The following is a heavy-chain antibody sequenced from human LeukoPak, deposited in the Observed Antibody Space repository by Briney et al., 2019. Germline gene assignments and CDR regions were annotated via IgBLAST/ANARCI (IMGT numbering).Heavy chain of an antibody. Sequence: PQTLSLTCAVSGGSISSGGYSWSWIRQPPGKGLEWIGYIYQSGSTYYNPSLKSRVTISVDRSKNQFSLNLNSVTAADTAVYYCARYVGKGTQSYYFDYWGQGTLVTVSS. D-gene: IGHD3-10*02. CDR1: GGSISSGGYS. CDR3: ARYVGKGTQSYYFDY. J-gene: IGHJ4*02. CDR2: IYQSGST. V-gene: IGHV4-30-2*01.